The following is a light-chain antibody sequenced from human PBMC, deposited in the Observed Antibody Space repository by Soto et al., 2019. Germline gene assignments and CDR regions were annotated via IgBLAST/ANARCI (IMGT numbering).Light chain of an antibody. CDR3: QQYISFSLLT. Sequence: DIQMTQSPSTLSASVGDRVTITCRASQSISNWLAWYQQKPGKAPKLLIYRASTLESGVPSRFSGSGSGTEFTLTISSLQPDDFSIYYCQQYISFSLLTFGGGIKVEIK. J-gene: IGKJ4*01. V-gene: IGKV1-5*03. CDR2: RAS. CDR1: QSISNW.